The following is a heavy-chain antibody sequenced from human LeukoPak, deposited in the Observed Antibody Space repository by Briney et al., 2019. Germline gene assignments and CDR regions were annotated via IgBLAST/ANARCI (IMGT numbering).Heavy chain of an antibody. J-gene: IGHJ5*02. CDR2: IYYSGST. CDR1: GGSISSYY. V-gene: IGHV4-59*12. D-gene: IGHD1-26*01. CDR3: ARGLGATTWERVWFDP. Sequence: TSETLSLTCTVSGGSISSYYWSWIRQPPGKGLEWIGYIYYSGSTNYNPSLKSRVTISVDTSKNQFPLKLSSVTAADTAVYYCARGLGATTWERVWFDPWGQGTLVTVSS.